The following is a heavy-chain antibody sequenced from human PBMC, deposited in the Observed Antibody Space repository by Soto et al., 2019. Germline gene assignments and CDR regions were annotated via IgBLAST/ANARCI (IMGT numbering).Heavy chain of an antibody. J-gene: IGHJ6*02. CDR3: ARDFSITIFGVVPSDYYYGMDV. V-gene: IGHV1-46*01. CDR2: INPSGGGT. CDR1: GYTFARYY. Sequence: GASVKVSCTASGYTFARYYMHWVRQAPGQGLEWMGIINPSGGGTSYAQKFQGRVTMTRDTSTSTVHMEMSSLRSEDTAVYYCARDFSITIFGVVPSDYYYGMDVWGQGTTVTVSS. D-gene: IGHD3-3*01.